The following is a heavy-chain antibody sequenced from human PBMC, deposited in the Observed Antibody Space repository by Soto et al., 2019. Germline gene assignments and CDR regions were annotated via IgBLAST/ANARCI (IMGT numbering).Heavy chain of an antibody. V-gene: IGHV1-2*02. Sequence: ASVKVSCKASGYTFTGYYMHWVRQAPGQGLEWMGWINPNSGGTNYAQKFQGRVTMTRDTSISTAYMELSRLRSDDTAVYYCARDQYCSSTSCRNYYYYGMDVWSQGTTVTVSS. J-gene: IGHJ6*02. CDR2: INPNSGGT. D-gene: IGHD2-2*01. CDR3: ARDQYCSSTSCRNYYYYGMDV. CDR1: GYTFTGYY.